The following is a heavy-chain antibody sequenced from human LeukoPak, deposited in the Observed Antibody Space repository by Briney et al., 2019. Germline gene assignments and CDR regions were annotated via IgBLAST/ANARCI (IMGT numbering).Heavy chain of an antibody. J-gene: IGHJ4*02. CDR2: ISAYNGNT. CDR3: ARSYYYDSSGYYPHYFDY. Sequence: ASVKVSCKASGYTFTSYGISWVRQAPGQGLEWMGWISAYNGNTNYAQKLQGRVTMTTDTSTSTAYMELSSLRSEDTAVHYCARSYYYDSSGYYPHYFDYWGQGTLVTVSS. CDR1: GYTFTSYG. D-gene: IGHD3-22*01. V-gene: IGHV1-18*01.